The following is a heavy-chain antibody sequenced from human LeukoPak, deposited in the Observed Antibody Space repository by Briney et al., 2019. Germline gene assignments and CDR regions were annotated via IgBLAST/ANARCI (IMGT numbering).Heavy chain of an antibody. D-gene: IGHD6-19*01. CDR3: ARHGVAGTPYYFDY. Sequence: PSETLSLTCAVSGYSISSGYYWSWIRQPPGKGLEWIGSIYHSGSTYYNPSLKSRVTISVDTSKNQFSLKLGSVTAADTAVYYCARHGVAGTPYYFDYWGQGTLVTVSS. V-gene: IGHV4-38-2*01. CDR1: GYSISSGYY. CDR2: IYHSGST. J-gene: IGHJ4*02.